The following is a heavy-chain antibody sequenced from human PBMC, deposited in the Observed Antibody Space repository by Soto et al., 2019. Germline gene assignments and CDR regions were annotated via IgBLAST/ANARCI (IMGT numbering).Heavy chain of an antibody. CDR3: AKARSGSYSKFDC. J-gene: IGHJ4*02. CDR1: GFTFSNYA. V-gene: IGHV3-23*01. D-gene: IGHD1-26*01. CDR2: ISGSAGST. Sequence: GGSLRLSCAASGFTFSNYAMSWVRQAPGKGLEWVSVISGSAGSTYYADSVKGRFTISRDNSENTLYLQMNSLRAEDTAVYYCAKARSGSYSKFDCWGQGTLVTVSS.